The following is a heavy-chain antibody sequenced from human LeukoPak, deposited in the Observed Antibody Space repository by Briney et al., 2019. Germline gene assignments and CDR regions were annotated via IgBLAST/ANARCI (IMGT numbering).Heavy chain of an antibody. V-gene: IGHV1-2*02. CDR2: INPNSGGA. CDR1: GYTFTEYY. J-gene: IGHJ4*02. Sequence: ASVKVSCKASGYTFTEYYMHWARQAPGQGLEWMGWINPNSGGANYAENFQGRVTMTRDTSISTAYMELGSLRYDDTALYYCARGQSLNDYWGQGTLVTVSS. CDR3: ARGQSLNDY.